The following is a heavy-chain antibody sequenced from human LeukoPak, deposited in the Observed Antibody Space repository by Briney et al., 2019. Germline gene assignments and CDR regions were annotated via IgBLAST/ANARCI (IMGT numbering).Heavy chain of an antibody. Sequence: GGSLRLSGSASGFTFSSYGMHWVRQAPGKGLEWVALIWYDGSNKYYPDSVKGRFTISRDNSKNELYLQMDSLRAEDTAVYYCAKDMGTSYYFDAFDIWGQGTMVTVSS. D-gene: IGHD3-22*01. V-gene: IGHV3-33*06. J-gene: IGHJ3*02. CDR1: GFTFSSYG. CDR3: AKDMGTSYYFDAFDI. CDR2: IWYDGSNK.